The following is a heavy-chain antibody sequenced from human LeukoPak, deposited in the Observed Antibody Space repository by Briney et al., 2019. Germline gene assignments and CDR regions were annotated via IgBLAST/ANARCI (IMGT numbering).Heavy chain of an antibody. CDR2: INPNSGGT. V-gene: IGHV1-2*02. CDR3: ARSFYDYGDNNWFDP. Sequence: GASVKVSCKASGYTFTGYYMHWVRQAPGQGLEWMGWINPNSGGTNYAQKFQGRVTMTRDTSISTAYMELSRLRSDDTAVYYCARSFYDYGDNNWFDPWGQGTLVTVSS. CDR1: GYTFTGYY. D-gene: IGHD4-17*01. J-gene: IGHJ5*02.